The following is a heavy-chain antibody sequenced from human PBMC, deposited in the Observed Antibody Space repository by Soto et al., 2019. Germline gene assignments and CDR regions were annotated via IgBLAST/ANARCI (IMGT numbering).Heavy chain of an antibody. CDR3: ARGGEWELLRRGGPLAPYGMDV. CDR1: GFTFSSYA. Sequence: QVQLVESGGGVVQPGRSLRLSCAASGFTFSSYAMHWVRQAPGKGLEWVAVISYDGSNKYYADSVKGRFTISRDNSKNTLYLQMNSLRAEDTAVYYCARGGEWELLRRGGPLAPYGMDVW. CDR2: ISYDGSNK. J-gene: IGHJ6*01. D-gene: IGHD1-26*01. V-gene: IGHV3-30-3*01.